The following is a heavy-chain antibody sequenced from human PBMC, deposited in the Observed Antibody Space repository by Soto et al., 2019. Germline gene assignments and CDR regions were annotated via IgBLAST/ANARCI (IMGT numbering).Heavy chain of an antibody. V-gene: IGHV3-64*04. CDR2: ITSHGHIT. Sequence: SLRLSCSASGFTFSNYDMVWVRQAPGKGLEYISAITSHGHITYYADSVKGRFTISRDNSKNTLYLQMNSLRPEDTAVYYCARANCGGDCYLFYFDYWGQGTLVTVSS. D-gene: IGHD2-21*02. J-gene: IGHJ4*02. CDR1: GFTFSNYD. CDR3: ARANCGGDCYLFYFDY.